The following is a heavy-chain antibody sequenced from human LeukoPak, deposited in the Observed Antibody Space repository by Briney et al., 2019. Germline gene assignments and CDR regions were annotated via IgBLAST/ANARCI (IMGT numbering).Heavy chain of an antibody. J-gene: IGHJ4*02. D-gene: IGHD5-24*01. CDR3: ARVREMATMGY. Sequence: PGGSLRLSCAASGFTFGHYAMHWVRQAPGRGLEWVSLISGDGDGTYYADSVKGRFTISRDTSRNSLYLQMNSLRAEDTAVYYCARVREMATMGYWGQGTLVTVPS. CDR1: GFTFGHYA. V-gene: IGHV3-43*02. CDR2: ISGDGDGT.